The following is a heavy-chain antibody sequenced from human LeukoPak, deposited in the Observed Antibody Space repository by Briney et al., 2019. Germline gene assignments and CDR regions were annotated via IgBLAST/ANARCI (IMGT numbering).Heavy chain of an antibody. CDR1: GGSISSSSYY. V-gene: IGHV4-39*07. CDR3: ARDKRVAVAGTYIYYYYMDV. Sequence: PSETLSLTCTVSGGSISSSSYYWGWIRQPPGKGLEWIGSIYYSGSTYNSPSLKSRVIISVDTSKNQFSLKLSSVTAADTAVYYCARDKRVAVAGTYIYYYYMDVWGNGTTVTISS. CDR2: IYYSGST. J-gene: IGHJ6*03. D-gene: IGHD6-19*01.